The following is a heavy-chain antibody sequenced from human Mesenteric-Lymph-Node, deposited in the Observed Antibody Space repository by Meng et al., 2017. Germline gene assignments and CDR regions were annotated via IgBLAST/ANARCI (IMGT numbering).Heavy chain of an antibody. CDR1: GGSLSSANHF. V-gene: IGHV4-61*02. J-gene: IGHJ5*02. CDR3: ARDVYYYGSGSYYKRGYNWFDP. Sequence: SETLSLTCTVSGGSLSSANHFWSWIRQPAGKGLEWIGRVYTSGTNINPSLKSRVTLSIDTSKNQFSLKLGSVTAADTAVYYCARDVYYYGSGSYYKRGYNWFDPWGQGTLVTVSS. CDR2: VYTSGT. D-gene: IGHD3-10*01.